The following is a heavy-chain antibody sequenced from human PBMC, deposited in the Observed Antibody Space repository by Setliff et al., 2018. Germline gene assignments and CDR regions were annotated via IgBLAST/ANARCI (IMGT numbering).Heavy chain of an antibody. CDR3: TVYNTGSSKDHY. J-gene: IGHJ4*02. Sequence: SETLSLTCAVSGYSISSSNWWGWIRQPPGKGLEWIGYIYYSGSTNYNPSLKSRVTMSVDTSKNQFSLKLSSVTAAETALYYCTVYNTGSSKDHYWGQGTPVTVSS. V-gene: IGHV4-28*01. CDR2: IYYSGST. CDR1: GYSISSSNW. D-gene: IGHD2-8*02.